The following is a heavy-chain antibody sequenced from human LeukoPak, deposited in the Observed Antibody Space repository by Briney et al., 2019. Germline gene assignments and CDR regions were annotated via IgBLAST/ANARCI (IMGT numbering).Heavy chain of an antibody. Sequence: GGSVRLSCAASGFTFDDYAMHWVRQAPGKGLEWVSGISWNSGSIGYADSVKGRFTISRDNAKNSLYLQMNSLRAEDTALYYCAKDTAGHFDYWGQGTLVTVSS. J-gene: IGHJ4*02. CDR3: AKDTAGHFDY. V-gene: IGHV3-9*01. CDR1: GFTFDDYA. CDR2: ISWNSGSI.